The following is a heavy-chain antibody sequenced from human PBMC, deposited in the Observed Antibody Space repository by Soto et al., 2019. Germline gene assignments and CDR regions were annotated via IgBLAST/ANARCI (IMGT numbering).Heavy chain of an antibody. D-gene: IGHD6-19*01. CDR1: GYTLTELS. V-gene: IGHV1-24*01. Sequence: ASVKVSCKVSGYTLTELSMHWVRQAPGKGLEWMGGFDPEDGETIYAQKFQGRVTMTEDTSTDTAYMELNSLRSEDTAVYYCATDHLIGYSSGHFWGQGTLVTVSS. CDR2: FDPEDGET. CDR3: ATDHLIGYSSGHF. J-gene: IGHJ4*02.